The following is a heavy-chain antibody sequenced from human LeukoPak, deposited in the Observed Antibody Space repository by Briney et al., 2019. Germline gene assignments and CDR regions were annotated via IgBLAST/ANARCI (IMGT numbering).Heavy chain of an antibody. J-gene: IGHJ3*02. V-gene: IGHV3-21*04. CDR3: ARAAWFDHDAFDI. CDR1: GFTFSSYS. CDR2: ISGRTSYI. D-gene: IGHD3-10*01. Sequence: GGSLRLSCAASGFTFSSYSLTWVRQAPGKGLEWVSSISGRTSYIYYADSVKGRFTISRDNSKNTLYLQMNSLRAEDTAVYYCARAAWFDHDAFDIWGQGTMVTVSS.